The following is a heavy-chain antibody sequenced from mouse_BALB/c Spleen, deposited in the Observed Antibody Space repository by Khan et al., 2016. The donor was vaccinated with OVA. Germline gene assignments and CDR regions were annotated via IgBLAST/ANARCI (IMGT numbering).Heavy chain of an antibody. CDR1: GYSITSGYA. J-gene: IGHJ2*01. CDR3: ARGNYYGCYVDY. D-gene: IGHD1-1*01. CDR2: ISYSGVT. Sequence: EVQLQESGPGLVKPSQSLSLTCTVTGYSITSGYAWNWIRQFPGNKLEWMGYISYSGVTSYTPSLKSRISITRDTSKNQFFLQLNSVTTEDTATYYCARGNYYGCYVDYWGQGTTLTVSS. V-gene: IGHV3-2*02.